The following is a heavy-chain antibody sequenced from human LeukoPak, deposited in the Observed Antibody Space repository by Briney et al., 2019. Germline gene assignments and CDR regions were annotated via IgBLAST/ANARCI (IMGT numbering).Heavy chain of an antibody. CDR2: IRSKAYGGTT. CDR1: GFTFGDYA. D-gene: IGHD3-16*01. J-gene: IGHJ4*02. V-gene: IGHV3-49*04. Sequence: PGGSLRLSCTTSGFTFGDYAMSWVRQAPGKGLEWVGFIRSKAYGGTTEYAASVKGRSTISRDDSRRIVYLQMNSLKTEDTAVYYCTREGRGSDAFDYWGQGTLVTVSS. CDR3: TREGRGSDAFDY.